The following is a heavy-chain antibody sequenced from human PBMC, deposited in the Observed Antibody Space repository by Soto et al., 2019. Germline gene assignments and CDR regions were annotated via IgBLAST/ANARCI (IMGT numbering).Heavy chain of an antibody. CDR3: ARSFREYQLLLGYYYYYGMDV. D-gene: IGHD2-2*01. Sequence: GASVKVSCKASGYTFTSYYMHWVRQAPGQGLEWMGIINPSGGSTSYAQKFQGRVTMTRDTSTSTVYMELSGLRSEDTAVYYCARSFREYQLLLGYYYYYGMDVWGQGTTVTVSS. CDR1: GYTFTSYY. J-gene: IGHJ6*02. CDR2: INPSGGST. V-gene: IGHV1-46*01.